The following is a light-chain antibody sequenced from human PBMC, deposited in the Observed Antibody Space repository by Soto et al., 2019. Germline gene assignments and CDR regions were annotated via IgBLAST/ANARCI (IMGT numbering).Light chain of an antibody. CDR3: QNWGTGILV. CDR1: SGHSSYA. J-gene: IGLJ2*01. Sequence: QPVLTQSPSASASLGASVKLTCTLSSGHSSYAIAWHQQQPEKGPRYLMKLNSDGSHSKGDGIPDRFSGSSSGAERYLTISSLQSEDEADYYCQNWGTGILVFGGGTKLTVL. V-gene: IGLV4-69*01. CDR2: LNSDGSH.